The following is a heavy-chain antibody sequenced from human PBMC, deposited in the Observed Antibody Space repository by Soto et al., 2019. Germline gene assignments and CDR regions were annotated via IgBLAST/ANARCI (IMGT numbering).Heavy chain of an antibody. Sequence: QVQLQESGPGLVKPSGTLSLTCAVSGGSISSSHWWTWVRQSPGKGLEYIGEISHSGTSNSNPSLKSRVTLSVDKSKNHFSLTLTSVYAADTDVYYCARVVLTITRGAFDAWGQGTLVIVSS. CDR2: ISHSGTS. V-gene: IGHV4-4*02. D-gene: IGHD3-9*01. J-gene: IGHJ3*01. CDR3: ARVVLTITRGAFDA. CDR1: GGSISSSHW.